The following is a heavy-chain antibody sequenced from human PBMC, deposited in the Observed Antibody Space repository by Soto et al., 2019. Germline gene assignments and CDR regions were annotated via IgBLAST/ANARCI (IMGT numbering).Heavy chain of an antibody. V-gene: IGHV5-10-1*01. J-gene: IGHJ4*02. CDR1: GSSFTSYW. CDR2: IDPSDSYT. D-gene: IGHD6-19*01. CDR3: ARDSSGWPTDFDY. Sequence: PGESLKISCTGSGSSFTSYWISWVRQMPGRGLEWMGSIDPSDSYTNYSPSFQGHITISADKSISTAYLQWSSLKAADTAMYYWARDSSGWPTDFDYWGQGTLVTVSS.